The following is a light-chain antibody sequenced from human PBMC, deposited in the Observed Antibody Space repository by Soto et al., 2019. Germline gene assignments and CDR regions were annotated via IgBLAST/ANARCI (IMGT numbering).Light chain of an antibody. CDR1: QSISSW. CDR2: KAS. V-gene: IGKV1-5*03. CDR3: QQYNSFPYS. Sequence: DIQMTQSLSTLSASVGDRVTITCRASQSISSWLAWYQQKPGKAPNLLIYKASSLESGVPSRFSGSGSGTEFTLTISNLQPDDFATYYCQQYNSFPYSFGQRTKLEIK. J-gene: IGKJ2*03.